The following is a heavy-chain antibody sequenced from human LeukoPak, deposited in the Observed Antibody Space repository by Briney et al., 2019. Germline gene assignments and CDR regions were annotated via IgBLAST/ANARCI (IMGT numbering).Heavy chain of an antibody. Sequence: GGSLRLSCAASGNYWMHWVRQAPGKGLVWVSHINSDGSWTSYADSVKGRFTISKDNAKNTVYLQMNSLRAEDTAVYYCAKDQGQQLTLYYYGMDVWGQGTTVTVSS. D-gene: IGHD6-13*01. CDR3: AKDQGQQLTLYYYGMDV. J-gene: IGHJ6*02. CDR1: GNYW. CDR2: INSDGSWT. V-gene: IGHV3-74*01.